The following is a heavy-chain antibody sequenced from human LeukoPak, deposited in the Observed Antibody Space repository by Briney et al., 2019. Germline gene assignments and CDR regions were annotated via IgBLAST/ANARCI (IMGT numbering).Heavy chain of an antibody. Sequence: SETLSLACTVSGGSISSYYWSWIRQPPGKGLEWIGYIYYSGSTNYNPSLKSRVTRSVDTSKNQFSLKLSSVTAADTAVYYCASLIAAAGGYFDYWGQGTLVTVSS. CDR2: IYYSGST. CDR3: ASLIAAAGGYFDY. CDR1: GGSISSYY. J-gene: IGHJ4*02. V-gene: IGHV4-59*01. D-gene: IGHD6-13*01.